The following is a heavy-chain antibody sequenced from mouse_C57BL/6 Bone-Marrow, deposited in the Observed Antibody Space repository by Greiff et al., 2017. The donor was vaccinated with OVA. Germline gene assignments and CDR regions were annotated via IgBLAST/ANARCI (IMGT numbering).Heavy chain of an antibody. D-gene: IGHD4-1*01. CDR1: GYSFTSYY. Sequence: LVKPGASVKISCKASGYSFTSYYIHWVKQRPGQGLEWIGWIFPGSGNTKYNEKLKGKATLTADTSSSTAYMQLSSLTAEDSAVYYCARSVGLRYAMDYWGQGTSVTVSS. CDR2: IFPGSGNT. J-gene: IGHJ4*01. V-gene: IGHV1-66*01. CDR3: ARSVGLRYAMDY.